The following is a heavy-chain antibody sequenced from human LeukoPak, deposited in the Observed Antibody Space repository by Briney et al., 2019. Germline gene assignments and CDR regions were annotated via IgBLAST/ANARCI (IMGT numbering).Heavy chain of an antibody. CDR1: GFSFSNYN. Sequence: GGSLRLSCAASGFSFSNYNINWVRQAPGKGLEWVSSISSSSSYIYYADSVKGRFTISRDNAKNSLYLQMNSLRAEDTAVYYCARGPLPLDSGYVGAFDYWGQGTLVTVSS. CDR2: ISSSSSYI. D-gene: IGHD5-12*01. J-gene: IGHJ4*02. CDR3: ARGPLPLDSGYVGAFDY. V-gene: IGHV3-21*01.